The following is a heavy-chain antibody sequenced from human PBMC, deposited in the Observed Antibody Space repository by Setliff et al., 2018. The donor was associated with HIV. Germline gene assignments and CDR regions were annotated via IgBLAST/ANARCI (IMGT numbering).Heavy chain of an antibody. V-gene: IGHV4-31*03. CDR2: IYYSGTT. CDR1: GGSISSGGYY. CDR3: ARHGGYSYFYYYYMDV. J-gene: IGHJ6*03. Sequence: PSETLSLTCTVPGGSISSGGYYWSWIRQHPGKGLEWIGYIYYSGTTYYNPSLKSRATISVDTSKNQFSLKLTSVTAADTAVYYCARHGGYSYFYYYYMDVWGKGTTVTVSS. D-gene: IGHD4-17*01.